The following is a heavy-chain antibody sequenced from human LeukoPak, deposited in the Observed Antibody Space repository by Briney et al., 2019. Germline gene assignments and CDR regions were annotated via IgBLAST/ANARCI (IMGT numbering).Heavy chain of an antibody. CDR1: GYTFTSYA. J-gene: IGHJ4*02. CDR2: INTNTGNP. CDR3: ARGQYYDYVWGSYEDY. Sequence: ASVKVSCKASGYTFTSYAMNWVRQAPGQGLEWMGWINTNTGNPTYAQGFTGRSVFSLDTSVSTAYLQISSLKAEDTAVYYCARGQYYDYVWGSYEDYWGQGTLVTVSS. V-gene: IGHV7-4-1*02. D-gene: IGHD3-16*01.